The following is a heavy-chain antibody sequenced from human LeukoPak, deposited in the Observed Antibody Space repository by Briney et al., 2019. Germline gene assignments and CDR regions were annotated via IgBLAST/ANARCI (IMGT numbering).Heavy chain of an antibody. CDR1: GFTFSSYS. CDR3: ARASTRHYDFWSGYYTGIRTMDYYYYMDV. CDR2: ISSSSSYI. Sequence: KSGGSLRLFCAASGFTFSSYSMNWVRQAPGKGPEWVSSISSSSSYIYYADSVKGRFTISRDNAKNSLYLQTNSLRAEDTAVYYCARASTRHYDFWSGYYTGIRTMDYYYYMDVWGKGTTVTVSS. V-gene: IGHV3-21*01. J-gene: IGHJ6*03. D-gene: IGHD3-3*01.